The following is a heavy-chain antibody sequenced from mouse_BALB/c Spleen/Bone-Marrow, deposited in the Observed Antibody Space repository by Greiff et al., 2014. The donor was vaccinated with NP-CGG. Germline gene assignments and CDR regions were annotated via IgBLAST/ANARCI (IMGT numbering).Heavy chain of an antibody. D-gene: IGHD2-3*01. CDR1: GYSFTGYY. J-gene: IGHJ4*01. CDR2: VNPYNGGT. V-gene: IGHV1-26*01. CDR3: VRPIYDGYSAAMDY. Sequence: EVKLVESGPDLVKPGASVKISCKASGYSFTGYYMHWVKQSHGKSLEWIGRVNPYNGGTSYNQKFKDKAILTVDKSSSTAYMELRSLTSEDSAVYYCVRPIYDGYSAAMDYWGQGTSVTVSS.